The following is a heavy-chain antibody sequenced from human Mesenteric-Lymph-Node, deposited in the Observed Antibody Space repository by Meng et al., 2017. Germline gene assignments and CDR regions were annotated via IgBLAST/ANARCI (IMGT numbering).Heavy chain of an antibody. V-gene: IGHV3-72*01. CDR2: IRTKRNSYTT. D-gene: IGHD2-2*01. CDR3: TSDIVVVPAAFHYYYYGMDV. CDR1: GFSFTDHH. Sequence: GGSLRLSCAASGFSFTDHHMDWVRQAPGKGLEWVGRIRTKRNSYTTEYAASVKGRFTISRDDSKSIAYLQMNSLKTEDTAVYYCTSDIVVVPAAFHYYYYGMDVWGQGTTVTVSS. J-gene: IGHJ6*02.